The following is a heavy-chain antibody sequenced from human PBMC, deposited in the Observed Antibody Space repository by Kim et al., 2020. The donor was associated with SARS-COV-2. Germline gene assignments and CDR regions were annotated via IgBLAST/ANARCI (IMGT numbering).Heavy chain of an antibody. CDR2: ST. V-gene: IGHV3-23*01. Sequence: STYCPGAVEGRCTISRDNSKNTLYLQMNSLRAEDTAVYYCARSRSYYFDYWGQGTLVTVSS. CDR3: ARSRSYYFDY. J-gene: IGHJ4*02. D-gene: IGHD2-2*01.